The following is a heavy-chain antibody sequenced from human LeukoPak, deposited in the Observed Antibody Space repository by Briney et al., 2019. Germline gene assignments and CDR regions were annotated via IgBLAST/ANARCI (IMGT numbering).Heavy chain of an antibody. CDR1: GFTVSSNY. D-gene: IGHD3-3*01. CDR3: TSTDSRFLALYYFDY. Sequence: GGSLRLSCAASGFTVSSNYMSWVRQAPGKGLEWVSVIYSGGSTYYADSVKGRFTISRDNSKNTLYLQMNSLRAEDTAVYYCTSTDSRFLALYYFDYWGQGTLVTVSS. J-gene: IGHJ4*02. CDR2: IYSGGST. V-gene: IGHV3-53*01.